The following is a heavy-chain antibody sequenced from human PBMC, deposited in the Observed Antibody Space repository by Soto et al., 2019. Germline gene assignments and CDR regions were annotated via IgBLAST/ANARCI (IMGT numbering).Heavy chain of an antibody. CDR3: VKEGYMRSDWYGQFDY. CDR1: GFTFNSYA. D-gene: IGHD6-19*01. V-gene: IGHV3-64D*06. J-gene: IGHJ4*02. Sequence: GGSLRLSCSASGFTFNSYAMHWVRQAPGKGLEFVSAISSYGADTYYADSVKGRFAISRDNSKNTLYLQMSSLRAEDTALYYCVKEGYMRSDWYGQFDYWGQGALVPVSP. CDR2: ISSYGADT.